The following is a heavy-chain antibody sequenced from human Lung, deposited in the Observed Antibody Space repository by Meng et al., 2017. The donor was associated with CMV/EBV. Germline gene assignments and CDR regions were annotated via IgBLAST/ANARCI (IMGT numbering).Heavy chain of an antibody. V-gene: IGHV1-8*02. CDR2: MNPNSGNT. Sequence: SXXVSXXASGYTFTSYDINWVRQATGQGLEWMGWMNPNSGNTGYAQKFQGRVTMTRNTSISTAYMELSSLRSEDTAVYYCARCYDFWGGYYSQDHYYYYGMDVWXQGTTVTVSS. CDR1: GYTFTSYD. D-gene: IGHD3-3*01. J-gene: IGHJ6*02. CDR3: ARCYDFWGGYYSQDHYYYYGMDV.